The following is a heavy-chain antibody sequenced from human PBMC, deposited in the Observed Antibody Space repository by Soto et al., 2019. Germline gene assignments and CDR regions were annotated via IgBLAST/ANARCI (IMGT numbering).Heavy chain of an antibody. CDR1: GFTFSNYN. CDR2: ISSSSGSI. D-gene: IGHD6-13*01. Sequence: EVQLVESGGGLVKPGGSLRLSCAASGFTFSNYNMNWVRQAPGKGLEWVSSISSSSGSIYFADSVKGRFTISRDNTKNSLYLQMNSLRAEDTAVYYCARGHHCYSISCPDYYYCYYYLGVWGKGTTVTVSS. CDR3: ARGHHCYSISCPDYYYCYYYLGV. J-gene: IGHJ6*03. V-gene: IGHV3-21*01.